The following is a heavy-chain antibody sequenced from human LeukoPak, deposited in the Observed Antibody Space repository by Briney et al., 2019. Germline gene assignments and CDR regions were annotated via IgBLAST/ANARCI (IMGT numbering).Heavy chain of an antibody. Sequence: SETLSLTCTVSGGSISSSSHYWGWIRQPPGKGLEWIGNIYYSESTYQNPSLKSRVTISVDTSKNQFSLKLSSVTAADTAVYYCARIPTVTFFDYWGQGTLVTVSS. V-gene: IGHV4-39*07. J-gene: IGHJ4*02. CDR1: GGSISSSSHY. CDR2: IYYSEST. CDR3: ARIPTVTFFDY. D-gene: IGHD4-17*01.